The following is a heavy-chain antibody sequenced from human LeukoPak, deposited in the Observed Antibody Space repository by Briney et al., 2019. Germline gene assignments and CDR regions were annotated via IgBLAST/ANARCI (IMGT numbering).Heavy chain of an antibody. V-gene: IGHV5-10-1*01. CDR3: ARRGPPELPFDI. J-gene: IGHJ3*02. CDR2: IDPSDSYT. Sequence: GESLKISCKGSGYSFTSYWTSWVRQMPGKGLEWMGRIDPSDSYTNYSPSFQGHVTISADKSISTAYLQWSSLKASDTAMYYCARRGPPELPFDIWGQGTMVTVSS. CDR1: GYSFTSYW. D-gene: IGHD1-26*01.